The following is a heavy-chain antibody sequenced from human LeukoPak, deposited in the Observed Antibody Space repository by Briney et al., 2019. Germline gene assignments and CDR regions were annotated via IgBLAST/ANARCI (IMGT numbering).Heavy chain of an antibody. D-gene: IGHD1-26*01. CDR2: VNPSGGST. CDR3: ARGPFPGGSGSSVLVY. CDR1: GYTFTSYY. J-gene: IGHJ4*02. Sequence: ASVKVSRKASGYTFTSYYMHWVRQAPGQGLEWMGIVNPSGGSTSYAQKFQGRVTMTRDTSTSTVYMELGSLRSEDTAVYYCARGPFPGGSGSSVLVYWGQGTLVTVSS. V-gene: IGHV1-46*01.